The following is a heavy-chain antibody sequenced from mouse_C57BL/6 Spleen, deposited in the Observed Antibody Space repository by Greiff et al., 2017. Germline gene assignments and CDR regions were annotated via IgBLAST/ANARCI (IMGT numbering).Heavy chain of an antibody. Sequence: QVTLKESGPGILQPSQTLSLTCSFSGFSLSTFGMGVGWIRQPSGKGLEWLAHIWWDDDKYYNPALKSRLTISKDTSKNQVFLKIANVDTADTATYYCARIEGYGYDGSYAMDYWGQGTSVTVSS. D-gene: IGHD2-2*01. J-gene: IGHJ4*01. V-gene: IGHV8-8*01. CDR1: GFSLSTFGMG. CDR2: IWWDDDK. CDR3: ARIEGYGYDGSYAMDY.